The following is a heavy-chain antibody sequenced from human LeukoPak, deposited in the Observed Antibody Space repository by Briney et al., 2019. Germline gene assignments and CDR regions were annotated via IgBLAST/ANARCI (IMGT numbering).Heavy chain of an antibody. CDR3: ARVADYSNSAHADY. CDR1: GFTFSSYG. Sequence: GGSLRLSCAASGFTFSSYGMHWVRQAPGKGLEWVAVIWYDGSNKNYADSVKGRFTISRDNSKSTLYLQVNSLRAEDTAVYYCARVADYSNSAHADYWGQGTLVTVSS. D-gene: IGHD4-11*01. J-gene: IGHJ4*02. CDR2: IWYDGSNK. V-gene: IGHV3-33*01.